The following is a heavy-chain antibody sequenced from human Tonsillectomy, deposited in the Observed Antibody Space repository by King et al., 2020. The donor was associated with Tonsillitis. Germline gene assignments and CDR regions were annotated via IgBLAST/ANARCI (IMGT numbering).Heavy chain of an antibody. V-gene: IGHV3-30-3*01. J-gene: IGHJ6*02. CDR3: ARRDGALDYYYYGMDV. Sequence: QLVQSGGGVVQPGRSLRLSCAASGFNLGSYAMYWVRQAPGKGLEWVAVISFDGSNKSYAESAKGRFTISRDNSKNTLYLQMNSLRAEDTAVYYCARRDGALDYYYYGMDVWGQGTTVTVTS. CDR1: GFNLGSYA. CDR2: ISFDGSNK. D-gene: IGHD4-17*01.